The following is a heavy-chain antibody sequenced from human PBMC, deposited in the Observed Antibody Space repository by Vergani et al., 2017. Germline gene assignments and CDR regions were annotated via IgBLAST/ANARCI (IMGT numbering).Heavy chain of an antibody. V-gene: IGHV3-30-3*01. CDR1: GFTFSSYA. D-gene: IGHD1-1*01. J-gene: IGHJ5*02. Sequence: QVQLVESGGGVVQPGRSLRLSCAASGFTFSSYAMHWVRQAPGKGLEWVAVISYDGSNKYYADSVKGRFTISRDNSKNTLYLQMNSLRAEDRAVYYCARAEGMTTPGFDPWGQGTLVTVSS. CDR3: ARAEGMTTPGFDP. CDR2: ISYDGSNK.